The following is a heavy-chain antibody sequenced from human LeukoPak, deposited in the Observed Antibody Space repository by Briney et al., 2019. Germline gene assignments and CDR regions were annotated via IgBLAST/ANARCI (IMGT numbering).Heavy chain of an antibody. CDR2: IYYSGST. CDR1: GGSISSYY. CDR3: ARHSGSRSAFDI. V-gene: IGHV4-59*08. Sequence: SETLSLTCTVSGGSISSYYRSWIRQPPGKGLEWIGYIYYSGSTNYNPSLKSRVTISVDTSKNQFSLKLSSVTAADTAVYYCARHSGSRSAFDIWGQGTMVTVSS. J-gene: IGHJ3*02. D-gene: IGHD1-26*01.